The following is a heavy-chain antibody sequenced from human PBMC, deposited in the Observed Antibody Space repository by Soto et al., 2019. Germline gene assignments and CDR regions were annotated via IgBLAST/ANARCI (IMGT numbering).Heavy chain of an antibody. J-gene: IGHJ4*02. CDR2: IRYDGSNK. D-gene: IGHD4-17*01. V-gene: IGHV3-33*06. CDR3: AKDLYGDFDY. CDR1: GFTFSSYG. Sequence: GGSLRLSCAASGFTFSSYGMHWVRQAPGKGLEWVAVIRYDGSNKYYADSVKGRFTISRDNSKNTLYLQMNSLRAEDTAVYYCAKDLYGDFDYWGQGTLVTVSS.